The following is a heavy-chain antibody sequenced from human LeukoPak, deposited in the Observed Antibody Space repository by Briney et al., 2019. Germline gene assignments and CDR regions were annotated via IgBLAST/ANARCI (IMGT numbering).Heavy chain of an antibody. Sequence: GGSLRLSSAASGFTFSDYYMSWIRQAPGKGLEWVSYISSSGSTIYYADSVKGRFTISRDNAKNSLYLQMNSLSAEDTAVYYCARDRDSSSWHYFDYWGQGTLVTVSS. V-gene: IGHV3-11*01. CDR2: ISSSGSTI. D-gene: IGHD6-13*01. J-gene: IGHJ4*02. CDR1: GFTFSDYY. CDR3: ARDRDSSSWHYFDY.